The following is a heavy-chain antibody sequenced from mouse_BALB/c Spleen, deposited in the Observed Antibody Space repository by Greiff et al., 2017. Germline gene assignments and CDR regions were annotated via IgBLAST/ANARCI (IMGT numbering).Heavy chain of an antibody. CDR2: IYPGNSDT. D-gene: IGHD2-3*01. Sequence: VQLQQSGTVLARPGASVKMSCKASGYTFTSYWMHWVKQRPGQGLEWIGAIYPGNSDTSYNQKFKGKAKLTAVTSTSTAYMELSSLTNEDSAVYYCTRSLYDGYFHYWGQGTTLTVSS. J-gene: IGHJ2*01. V-gene: IGHV1-5*01. CDR1: GYTFTSYW. CDR3: TRSLYDGYFHY.